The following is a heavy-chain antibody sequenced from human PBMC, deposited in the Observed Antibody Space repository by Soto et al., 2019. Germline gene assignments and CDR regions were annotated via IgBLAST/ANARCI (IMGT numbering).Heavy chain of an antibody. CDR3: AREEPAGYSNYASPYYYYGMDV. D-gene: IGHD4-4*01. Sequence: SVKVSCKDSGYTFTGNYIHWVRQAPGQEFEWMGWIRPDTGNTDFAREFQGKFTMTRDTSINTAYLELISLTSDDTAVYYCAREEPAGYSNYASPYYYYGMDVWGQGTTVTVSS. J-gene: IGHJ6*02. V-gene: IGHV1-2*02. CDR2: IRPDTGNT. CDR1: GYTFTGNY.